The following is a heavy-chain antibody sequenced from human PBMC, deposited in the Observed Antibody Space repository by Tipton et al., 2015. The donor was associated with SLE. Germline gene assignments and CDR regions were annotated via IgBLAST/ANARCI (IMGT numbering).Heavy chain of an antibody. CDR1: GYTFANFW. Sequence: QLVQSGAEVKKPGESLKISCRVSGYTFANFWISWVRQTPGKGLEWMGFIYPGDSDTKYSPYFEGQVTISADKSTSNAYVQWNSLKTSDSAMYYCARDQASVGLDFWGQGTLVTVSS. CDR3: ARDQASVGLDF. V-gene: IGHV5-51*01. J-gene: IGHJ4*02. CDR2: IYPGDSDT.